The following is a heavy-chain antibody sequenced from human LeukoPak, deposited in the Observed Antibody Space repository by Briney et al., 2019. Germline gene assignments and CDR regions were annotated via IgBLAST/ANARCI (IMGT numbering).Heavy chain of an antibody. CDR2: INAGNGNT. D-gene: IGHD5-12*01. CDR3: ARGEIVATIGDFQH. V-gene: IGHV1-3*01. CDR1: GYTFTSYA. Sequence: ASVKVSCKASGYTFTSYAMHWVRQAPGQRLEWMGWINAGNGNTKYSQKFQGRVTITRDTSASTAYMELSSLRSEDTAVYYCARGEIVATIGDFQHWGQGTLVTVSS. J-gene: IGHJ1*01.